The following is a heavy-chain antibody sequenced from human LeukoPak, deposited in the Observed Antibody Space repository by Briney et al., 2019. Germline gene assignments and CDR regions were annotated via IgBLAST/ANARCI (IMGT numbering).Heavy chain of an antibody. D-gene: IGHD4-17*01. CDR1: GFTFSSYW. CDR2: IKQDGSEK. Sequence: PGGSLRLSCAASGFTFSSYWMSWVRQAPGKGLEWVANIKQDGSEKYYVDSVKGRFTISRDNAKNSLYLQMNSLRAEDTAVYYCGRRDYGDKKGFGWDYWARETVATVS. V-gene: IGHV3-7*01. CDR3: GRRDYGDKKGFGWDY. J-gene: IGHJ4*02.